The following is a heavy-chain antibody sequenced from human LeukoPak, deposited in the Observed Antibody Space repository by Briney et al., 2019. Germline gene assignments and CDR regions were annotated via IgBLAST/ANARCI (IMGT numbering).Heavy chain of an antibody. V-gene: IGHV3-21*01. Sequence: GGSLRLSCAASGFTFSSYSMNWVRQAPGKGLEWVSSISSSSSYIYYADSVKGRFTISRDNAKNSLYQQMNSLRAEDTAVYYCARTGYYYDSSGAPSDAFDIWGQGTMVTVSS. CDR1: GFTFSSYS. CDR3: ARTGYYYDSSGAPSDAFDI. CDR2: ISSSSSYI. D-gene: IGHD3-22*01. J-gene: IGHJ3*02.